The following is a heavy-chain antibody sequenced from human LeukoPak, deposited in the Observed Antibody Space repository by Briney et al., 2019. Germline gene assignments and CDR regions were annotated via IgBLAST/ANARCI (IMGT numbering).Heavy chain of an antibody. CDR3: ARRLTTVTTYYFDY. CDR2: IYYSGST. V-gene: IGHV4-59*08. Sequence: PSETLSLTCTVSGGSISSYYWSWIRQPPGKGLEWIGYIYYSGSTNYNPSLKSRVTISVDTSKNQFSLKLSSATAADTAVYYCARRLTTVTTYYFDYWGQGTLVTVSS. D-gene: IGHD4-17*01. J-gene: IGHJ4*02. CDR1: GGSISSYY.